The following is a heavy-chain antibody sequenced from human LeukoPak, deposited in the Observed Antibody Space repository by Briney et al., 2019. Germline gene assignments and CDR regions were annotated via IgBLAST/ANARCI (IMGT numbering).Heavy chain of an antibody. D-gene: IGHD4-17*01. CDR1: GFTFSSYA. CDR2: ISGSGGST. Sequence: PGGSLRLSCAASGFTFSSYAMSWVRQAPGKGLEWVSAISGSGGSTYYADSVKGRFTISRDNSKNTLYLQMNSLRAEDTAVYYCASPPTTVTTSGRVVDYWGQGTLVTVSS. J-gene: IGHJ4*02. V-gene: IGHV3-23*01. CDR3: ASPPTTVTTSGRVVDY.